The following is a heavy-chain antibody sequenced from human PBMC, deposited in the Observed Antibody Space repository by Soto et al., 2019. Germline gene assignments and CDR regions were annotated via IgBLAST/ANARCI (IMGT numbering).Heavy chain of an antibody. V-gene: IGHV1-8*01. J-gene: IGHJ4*02. CDR3: ASFPSSDSSGYYYGRAIDY. CDR2: MNPNSGNT. D-gene: IGHD3-22*01. CDR1: GYTFTSYD. Sequence: ASVKVSCKASGYTFTSYDINWVRQATGQGLEWMGWMNPNSGNTGYAQKFQGRVTMTRNTSISTAYMELSSLRSEDTAVYYCASFPSSDSSGYYYGRAIDYWGQGTLVTVSS.